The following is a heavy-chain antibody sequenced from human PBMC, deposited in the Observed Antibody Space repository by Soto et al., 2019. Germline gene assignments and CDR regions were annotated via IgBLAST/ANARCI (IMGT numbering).Heavy chain of an antibody. D-gene: IGHD3-3*01. V-gene: IGHV3-15*07. J-gene: IGHJ6*02. CDR2: IKSKTDGGTT. Sequence: EVQLVESGGGLVKPGGSLRLSCAASGFTFSNAWMNWVRQAPGKGLEWVGRIKSKTDGGTTDYAAPVKGRFTISRDDLKNTQCLQMNSLKTEDTAVYYCTTDPVRFLEWPPYYYYDGMDVWGQGTTVTVSS. CDR3: TTDPVRFLEWPPYYYYDGMDV. CDR1: GFTFSNAW.